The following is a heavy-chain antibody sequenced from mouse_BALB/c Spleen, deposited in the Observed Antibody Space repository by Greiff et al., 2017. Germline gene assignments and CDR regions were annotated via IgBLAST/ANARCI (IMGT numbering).Heavy chain of an antibody. CDR3: ARHEGGSYGAMDY. CDR1: GFTFSSYG. D-gene: IGHD1-1*02. Sequence: EVKVVESGGDLVKPGGSLKLSCAASGFTFSSYGMPWVRQTPDKRLEWVATISSGGSYTYYPDSVKGRFTISRDNAKNTLYLQISSLKSEDTAMYYCARHEGGSYGAMDYWGQGTSVTVSS. V-gene: IGHV5-6*01. CDR2: ISSGGSYT. J-gene: IGHJ4*01.